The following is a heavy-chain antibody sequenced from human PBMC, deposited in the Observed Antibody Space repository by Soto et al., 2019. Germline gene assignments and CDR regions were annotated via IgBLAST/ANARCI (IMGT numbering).Heavy chain of an antibody. CDR1: GAGDTFSNYG. J-gene: IGHJ4*02. CDR2: TIPAFGTA. V-gene: IGHV1-69*06. CDR3: WRHDKTALPPLDS. D-gene: IGHD1-1*01. Sequence: QVHLVQSGAEVKSPGSAVKVSCQVSGAGDTFSNYGLNWMRQAPGQGLEWMGGTIPAFGTANYAQKFQGSVTITADTSTTPAYRALSSLRSDDTAVYYCWRHDKTALPPLDSWGQRPLVYVAA.